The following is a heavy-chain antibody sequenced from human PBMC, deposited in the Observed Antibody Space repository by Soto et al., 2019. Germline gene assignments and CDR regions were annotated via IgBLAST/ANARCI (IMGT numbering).Heavy chain of an antibody. V-gene: IGHV3-21*01. D-gene: IGHD3-22*01. CDR2: ISSSSSYI. CDR3: AKGGSYYYDSSGYYAN. CDR1: GFTFSSYS. Sequence: GGSLRLSCAASGFTFSSYSMNWVRQAPGKGLEWVSSISSSSSYIYYADSVKGRFTISRDNAKNSLYLQMNSLRAEDTAVYYCAKGGSYYYDSSGYYANWGQGTLVTVSS. J-gene: IGHJ4*02.